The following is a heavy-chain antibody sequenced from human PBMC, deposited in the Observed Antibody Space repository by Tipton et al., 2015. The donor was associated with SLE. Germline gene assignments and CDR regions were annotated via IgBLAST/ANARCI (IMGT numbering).Heavy chain of an antibody. V-gene: IGHV3-23*01. J-gene: IGHJ4*02. CDR1: GFTFSYYA. CDR2: ISGSGITT. Sequence: GSLRLSCAASGFTFSYYAMNRVRQAPGKGLEWVSLISGSGITTFYADSVKGRFTMSRDISRNTLYLQMNSLRAEDTAVYYCASRSRYWGQGTLVTVSS. CDR3: ASRSRY.